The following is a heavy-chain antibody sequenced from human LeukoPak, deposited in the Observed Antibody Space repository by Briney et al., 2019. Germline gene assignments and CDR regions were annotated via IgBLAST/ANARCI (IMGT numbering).Heavy chain of an antibody. J-gene: IGHJ4*02. Sequence: GGSLRLSCAASGFTFSSYSMNWVRQAPGKGLVWVSYISSSGSAIYYADSVKGRFTISRDNAKNSLHLQMNSLRAEDTAVYYCARDQGGIRGFDYWGQGTLVTVSS. CDR2: ISSSGSAI. V-gene: IGHV3-48*01. CDR3: ARDQGGIRGFDY. D-gene: IGHD3-16*01. CDR1: GFTFSSYS.